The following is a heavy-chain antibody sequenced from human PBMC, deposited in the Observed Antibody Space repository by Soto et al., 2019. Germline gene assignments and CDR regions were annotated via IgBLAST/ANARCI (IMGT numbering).Heavy chain of an antibody. CDR3: ARDLRSNTAMVSH. J-gene: IGHJ4*02. CDR2: IWYDGSNK. Sequence: SLRLSCAASGFTFSSYGMHWVRQAPGKGLEWVAVIWYDGSNKYYADSVKGRFTISRDNSKNTLYLQMNSLRAEDTAVYYCARDLRSNTAMVSHWGQGPLVTVSS. V-gene: IGHV3-33*01. D-gene: IGHD5-18*01. CDR1: GFTFSSYG.